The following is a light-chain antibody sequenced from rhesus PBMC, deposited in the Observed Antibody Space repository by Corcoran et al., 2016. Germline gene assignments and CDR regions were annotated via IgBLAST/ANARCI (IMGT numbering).Light chain of an antibody. CDR3: YQHRSGYPYT. V-gene: IGKV3-10*01. CDR1: QSVSTY. CDR2: DAS. Sequence: QVIFTQSPATLSLSPGERATLSCRASQSVSTYLAWYQQKPGQAPSLLIYDASSRPTGIPDRVSGSGSGTDFTLPLSSLEPEDFAVYHCYQHRSGYPYTFGQGTKLEIK. J-gene: IGKJ2*01.